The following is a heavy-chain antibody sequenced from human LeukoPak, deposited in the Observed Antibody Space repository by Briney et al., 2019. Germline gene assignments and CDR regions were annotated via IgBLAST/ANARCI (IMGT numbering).Heavy chain of an antibody. Sequence: ASVKVSCKASGGTFSSYAISWVRQAPGQGLEWMGRIIPILGIANYAQKFQGRVTITADKSTSTAYMELSSLRSEDTAVYYCAREAVAGGYYYYYYGMDVWGQGTTVTVSS. CDR2: IIPILGIA. CDR3: AREAVAGGYYYYYYGMDV. V-gene: IGHV1-69*04. D-gene: IGHD6-19*01. J-gene: IGHJ6*02. CDR1: GGTFSSYA.